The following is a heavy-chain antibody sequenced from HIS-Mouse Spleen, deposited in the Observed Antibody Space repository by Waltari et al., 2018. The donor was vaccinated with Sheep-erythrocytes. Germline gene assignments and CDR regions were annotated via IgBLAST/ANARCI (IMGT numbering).Heavy chain of an antibody. Sequence: QLQLQESGPGLVKPSETLSLTCTVSGGSISSSSYYWGWIRQPPGKGLEWIGSIYYSGSTYYNPSLKRRVTISVDTSKNQFSLKLSSVTAADTAVYYCARDYVPGIRGYFDYWGQGTLVTVSS. V-gene: IGHV4-39*07. CDR1: GGSISSSSYY. CDR2: IYYSGST. J-gene: IGHJ4*02. CDR3: ARDYVPGIRGYFDY. D-gene: IGHD3-10*01.